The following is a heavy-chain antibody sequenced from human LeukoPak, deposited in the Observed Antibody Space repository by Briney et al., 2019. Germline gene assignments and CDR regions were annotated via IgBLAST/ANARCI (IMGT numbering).Heavy chain of an antibody. CDR2: ISGSGGST. J-gene: IGHJ4*02. D-gene: IGHD6-13*01. CDR3: ARRGYSSSWYYFDY. V-gene: IGHV3-23*01. CDR1: GFTFSSYA. Sequence: PGGSLRLSCAASGFTFSSYAMSWVRQAPGKGLEWVSAISGSGGSTYYADSVKGRFTISRDNSKNTLYLQMNSLRAEDTAVYYCARRGYSSSWYYFDYWGQGTLVTVSS.